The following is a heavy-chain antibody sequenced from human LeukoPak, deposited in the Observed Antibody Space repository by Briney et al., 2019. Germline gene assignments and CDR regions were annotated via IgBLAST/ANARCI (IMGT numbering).Heavy chain of an antibody. J-gene: IGHJ4*02. Sequence: GGSLRLSCAASGFTFSGYEMNWVRQAPGKGLEWVSYISSSGSTIYYADSVKGRFTISRDNSKNTLYLQMNSLRAEDTAVYYCAKDFHYGSSDYWGQGTLVTVSS. V-gene: IGHV3-48*03. CDR1: GFTFSGYE. CDR3: AKDFHYGSSDY. CDR2: ISSSGSTI. D-gene: IGHD3-10*01.